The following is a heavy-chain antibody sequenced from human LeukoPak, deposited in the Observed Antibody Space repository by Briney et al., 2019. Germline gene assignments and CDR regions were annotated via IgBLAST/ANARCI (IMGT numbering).Heavy chain of an antibody. CDR1: GGSFSGYH. J-gene: IGHJ1*01. CDR2: IHYDGTT. D-gene: IGHD1-1*01. CDR3: ARRVRSTEYFQH. V-gene: IGHV4-34*01. Sequence: SSETLSLTCAVYGGSFSGYHWSWIRQPPGQGLDWIGEIHYDGTTNYNPSLKNRVTIAVDTSKNQFSLKLNPVTAADTAVYYCARRVRSTEYFQHWGQGTLVTVSS.